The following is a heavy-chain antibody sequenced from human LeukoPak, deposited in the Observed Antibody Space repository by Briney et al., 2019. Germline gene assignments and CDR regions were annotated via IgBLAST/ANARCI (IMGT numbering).Heavy chain of an antibody. Sequence: SETLSLTCAVYGGSFNGYYWSWIRQPPGKGLEWIGEINHSGSTNYNPSLKSRVTISVDTSKNQFSLKVSSVTAADTAVYYCARNVEMVTTFHYFYYYMDVWGKGTTVTVSS. D-gene: IGHD5-24*01. CDR1: GGSFNGYY. CDR2: INHSGST. CDR3: ARNVEMVTTFHYFYYYMDV. V-gene: IGHV4-34*01. J-gene: IGHJ6*03.